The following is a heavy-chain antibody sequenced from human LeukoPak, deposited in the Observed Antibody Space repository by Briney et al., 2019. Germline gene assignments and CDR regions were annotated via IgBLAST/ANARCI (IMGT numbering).Heavy chain of an antibody. CDR1: GFTFGDYA. Sequence: GGSLRLSCTASGFTFGDYAMSWVRQAPGKGLEWVGFIRSKAYGGTTEYAASVKGRFTISRNDSKSIAYLQMNSLRAEDTAVYYCAKFHSSGWNRFDYWGQGTLVTVSS. J-gene: IGHJ4*02. V-gene: IGHV3-49*04. D-gene: IGHD6-19*01. CDR3: AKFHSSGWNRFDY. CDR2: IRSKAYGGTT.